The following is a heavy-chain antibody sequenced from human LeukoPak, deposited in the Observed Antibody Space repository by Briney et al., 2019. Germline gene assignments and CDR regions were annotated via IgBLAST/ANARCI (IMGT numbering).Heavy chain of an antibody. J-gene: IGHJ3*02. CDR3: ARDRYCSGGSCYSLDAFDI. CDR2: ISSSGSTI. Sequence: GGSLRLSCAASGFTFSSYEMNWVRQAPGKGPEWVSYISSSGSTIYYADSVKGRFTISRDNAKNSLYLQTNSLRAEDTAVYYCARDRYCSGGSCYSLDAFDIWGQGTMVTVSS. D-gene: IGHD2-15*01. V-gene: IGHV3-48*03. CDR1: GFTFSSYE.